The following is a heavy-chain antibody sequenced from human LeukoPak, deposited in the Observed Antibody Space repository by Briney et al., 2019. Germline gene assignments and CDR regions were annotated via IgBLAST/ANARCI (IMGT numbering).Heavy chain of an antibody. CDR2: IYYSGST. CDR1: GGSISSSSYY. J-gene: IGHJ6*03. Sequence: SETLSLTCTVSGGSISSSSYYWGWIRQPPGKGLEWIGSIYYSGSTYYNPSLKSRDTISVDTSKNQFSLKLSSVTAADTAVYYRARQGYYYYYMDVWGKGTTVTVSS. CDR3: ARQGYYYYYMDV. V-gene: IGHV4-39*01.